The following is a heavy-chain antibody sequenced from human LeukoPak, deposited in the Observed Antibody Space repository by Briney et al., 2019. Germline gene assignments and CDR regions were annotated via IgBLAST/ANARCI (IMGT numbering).Heavy chain of an antibody. CDR3: ATTPWVGSGWGLADAFDI. D-gene: IGHD6-19*01. Sequence: SETLSLTCTVSGGSISSSSYYWGWIRQPPGKGLEWIGSIYYSGSTYYNPSLKSRVTISVDTSKNQFSLKLSSVTAADTAVYYCATTPWVGSGWGLADAFDIWGQGTMVTVSS. V-gene: IGHV4-39*07. J-gene: IGHJ3*02. CDR1: GGSISSSSYY. CDR2: IYYSGST.